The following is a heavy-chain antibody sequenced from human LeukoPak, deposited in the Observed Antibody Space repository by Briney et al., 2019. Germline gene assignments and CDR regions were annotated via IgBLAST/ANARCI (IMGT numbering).Heavy chain of an antibody. J-gene: IGHJ4*02. Sequence: SETLSLTCAVYGGSFSGYYWSWIRQPPGKGLEWIGEINHSGSTNYNPSLKSRVTISVDTSKNQFSLKLSSVTAADTAVCYCAPRGSTTYYYDSSGYWGQGTLVTVSS. V-gene: IGHV4-34*01. CDR3: APRGSTTYYYDSSGY. D-gene: IGHD3-22*01. CDR1: GGSFSGYY. CDR2: INHSGST.